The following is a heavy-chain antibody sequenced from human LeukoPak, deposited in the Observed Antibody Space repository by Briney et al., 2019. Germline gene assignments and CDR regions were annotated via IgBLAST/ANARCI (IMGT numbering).Heavy chain of an antibody. CDR1: GGSISSYY. Sequence: PSETLSLTCTVSGGSISSYYWSWIRQPAAKGLEWIGRIYTSWSTNYNPSLKSRVTMSVDTSKNQFSLKLSSVPAADTAVYYCARDHDSWRSDYWGQGTLVTVSS. V-gene: IGHV4-4*07. D-gene: IGHD6-13*01. CDR3: ARDHDSWRSDY. J-gene: IGHJ4*02. CDR2: IYTSWST.